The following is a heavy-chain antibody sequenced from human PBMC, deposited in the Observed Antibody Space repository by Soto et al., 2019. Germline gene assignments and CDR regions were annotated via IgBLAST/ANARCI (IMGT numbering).Heavy chain of an antibody. CDR2: ISGSGGST. Sequence: PGGSLRLSCAASGFTFSSYAMSWVRQAPGKGLEWVSAISGSGGSTYYADSVKCRFTISRDNSKNTLYLQMNSLRAEDTAVYYCAINHPSPIHFDYWGQGTLVTVSS. J-gene: IGHJ4*02. V-gene: IGHV3-23*01. CDR3: AINHPSPIHFDY. CDR1: GFTFSSYA.